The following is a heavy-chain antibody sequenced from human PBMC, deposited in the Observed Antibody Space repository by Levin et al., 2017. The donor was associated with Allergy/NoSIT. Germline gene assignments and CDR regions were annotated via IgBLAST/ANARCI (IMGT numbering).Heavy chain of an antibody. J-gene: IGHJ4*02. CDR1: GFTFKNYG. V-gene: IGHV3-33*01. D-gene: IGHD2/OR15-2a*01. CDR2: IWYDGSEK. CDR3: ATYFNAWHSSDY. Sequence: PGGSLRLSCVASGFTFKNYGMHWVRQAPGKGLEWVAVIWYDGSEKLYSDSVKGRFTISRDNSKNTLYLQMNSLRAEDTAVYFCATYFNAWHSSDYWGQGTLVTVSS.